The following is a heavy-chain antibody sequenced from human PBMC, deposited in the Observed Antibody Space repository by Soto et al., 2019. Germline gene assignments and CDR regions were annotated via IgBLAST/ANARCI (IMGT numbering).Heavy chain of an antibody. CDR2: IRSKANSYAT. CDR1: GFTFSGSA. D-gene: IGHD3-9*01. J-gene: IGHJ4*02. Sequence: GGSLRLSCEASGFTFSGSAMHWVRQASGKGLEWVGRIRSKANSYATAYAASVKGRLTISRDDSKNTAYLQMNSLKTEDTAVYYCARYDEEGVSYYDILTGYYDDYWGQGTLVTVSS. V-gene: IGHV3-73*01. CDR3: ARYDEEGVSYYDILTGYYDDY.